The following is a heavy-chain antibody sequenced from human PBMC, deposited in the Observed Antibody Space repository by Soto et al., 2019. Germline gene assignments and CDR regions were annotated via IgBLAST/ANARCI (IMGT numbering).Heavy chain of an antibody. J-gene: IGHJ4*01. CDR2: IKTKAENYAT. D-gene: IGHD2-21*02. Sequence: GGSLRLSCAASGFRFSGSDIHWVRQASGERLEWVGRIKTKAENYATALAASVRGRFSLSRDDSRNTAYLEMNSLKTEDTAVYYCTRRDCSGGDCYSDFDYWGHGALVTVSS. CDR1: GFRFSGSD. V-gene: IGHV3-73*01. CDR3: TRRDCSGGDCYSDFDY.